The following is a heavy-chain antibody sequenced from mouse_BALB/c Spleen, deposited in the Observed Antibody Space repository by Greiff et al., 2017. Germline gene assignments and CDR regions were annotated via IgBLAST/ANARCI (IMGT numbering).Heavy chain of an antibody. J-gene: IGHJ4*01. Sequence: QVQLQQPGAELVMPGASVKMSCKASGYTFTDYWMHWVKQRPGQGLEWIGAIDTSDSYTSYNQKFKGKATLTVDESSSTAYMQLSSLTSEDSAVYYCAISPYDAMDYWGQGTSVTVSS. CDR1: GYTFTDYW. CDR3: AISPYDAMDY. V-gene: IGHV1-69*01. CDR2: IDTSDSYT.